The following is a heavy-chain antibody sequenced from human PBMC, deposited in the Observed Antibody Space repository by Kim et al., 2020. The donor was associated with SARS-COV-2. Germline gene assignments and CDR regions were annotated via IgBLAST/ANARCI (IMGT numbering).Heavy chain of an antibody. J-gene: IGHJ6*02. CDR2: IYTSGST. V-gene: IGHV4-4*07. CDR1: GCSISSYY. D-gene: IGHD3-22*01. CDR3: ARAFSYYYDSSGYYYYYYGMDV. Sequence: SETLSLTCTVSGCSISSYYWSWIRQPAGKGLEWIGRIYTSGSTNYNPSLKSRVTMSVDTSKNQFSLKLSSVTAADTAVYCCARAFSYYYDSSGYYYYYYGMDVWGQGTTVTVSS.